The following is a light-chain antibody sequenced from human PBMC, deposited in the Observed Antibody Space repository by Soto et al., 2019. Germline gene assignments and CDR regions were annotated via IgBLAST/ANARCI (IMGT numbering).Light chain of an antibody. CDR3: ALYLGSGIWV. Sequence: QTVVTQEPSFSVSPGGTVTLTCGLSSGSVSTNYYPSWYQQTPGQAPRTLMHSSNTRSSGVPDRFSGSILGNKAALTITGAQAEDEADYYCALYLGSGIWVFGGGPKLTVL. J-gene: IGLJ3*02. CDR2: SSN. V-gene: IGLV8-61*01. CDR1: SGSVSTNYY.